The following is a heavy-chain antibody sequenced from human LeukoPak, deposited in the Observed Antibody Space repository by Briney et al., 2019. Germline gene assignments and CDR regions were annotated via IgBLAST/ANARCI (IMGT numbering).Heavy chain of an antibody. CDR2: IRYDGSNK. V-gene: IGHV3-30*02. CDR3: AILPYYYDSSGSYYFDY. J-gene: IGHJ4*02. Sequence: GGSLRLSCAASGFTFSSYGMHWVRQAPGKGLEWVAFIRYDGSNKYYADSVKGRFTISRDNSKNTLYLQMNSLRVEDTAVYYCAILPYYYDSSGSYYFDYWGQGTQVTVSS. D-gene: IGHD3-22*01. CDR1: GFTFSSYG.